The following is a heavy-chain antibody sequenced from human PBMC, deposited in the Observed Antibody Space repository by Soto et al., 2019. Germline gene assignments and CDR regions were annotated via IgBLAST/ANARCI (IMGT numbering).Heavy chain of an antibody. CDR1: GFTVSSNY. J-gene: IGHJ4*02. V-gene: IGHV3-66*01. D-gene: IGHD3-3*01. Sequence: GGSLRLSCAASGFTVSSNYMSWVRQAPGKGLEWVSVIYSGGSTYYADSVKGRFTISRDNSKNTLYLQMNSLRAEDTAVYYCAREAPDYDFGGSYWGQGTLVTVSS. CDR2: IYSGGST. CDR3: AREAPDYDFGGSY.